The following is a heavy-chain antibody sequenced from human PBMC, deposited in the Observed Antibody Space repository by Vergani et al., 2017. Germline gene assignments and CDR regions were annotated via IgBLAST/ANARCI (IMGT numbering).Heavy chain of an antibody. CDR3: TTDPRYCGDGSCYWLRDHHYYGMDV. CDR1: GFSFRNAW. J-gene: IGHJ6*02. D-gene: IGHD2-21*01. CDR2: IKSKFDRGTT. V-gene: IGHV3-15*07. Sequence: ELQLVESGGGLVQPGGSLRLSCVASGFSFRNAWMNWVRRTPGKGLEWVGRIKSKFDRGTTDYAAAVKGRFTISRDDSKNTLFLQMNGLKTEDIGVYYCTTDPRYCGDGSCYWLRDHHYYGMDVWGQGTTVTVSS.